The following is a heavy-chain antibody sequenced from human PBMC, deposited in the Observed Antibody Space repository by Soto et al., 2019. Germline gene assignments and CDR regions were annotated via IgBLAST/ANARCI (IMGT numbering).Heavy chain of an antibody. Sequence: SETLSLTCTVSGGSISSYYWSWIRQPPGKGLEWIGYIYYSGSTNYNPSLKSRVTISVDTSKNQFSLKLSSVTAADTAVYYCARSLFRVSHWFDPWGQGTRVTVSS. CDR3: ARSLFRVSHWFDP. D-gene: IGHD6-6*01. J-gene: IGHJ5*02. CDR1: GGSISSYY. V-gene: IGHV4-59*01. CDR2: IYYSGST.